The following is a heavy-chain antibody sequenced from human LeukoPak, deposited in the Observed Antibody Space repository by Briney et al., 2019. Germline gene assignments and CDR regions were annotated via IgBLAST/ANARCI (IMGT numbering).Heavy chain of an antibody. J-gene: IGHJ5*02. CDR3: ARGYYDFWSGIA. CDR2: IYSGGST. V-gene: IGHV3-66*02. D-gene: IGHD3-3*01. CDR1: GFTFNNYA. Sequence: QPGGSLRLSCAASGFTFNNYAMTWARQAPGKGLEWVSVIYSGGSTYYADSVKGRFTISRDNSKNTLYLQMNSLRAEDTAVYYCARGYYDFWSGIAWGQGTLVTVSS.